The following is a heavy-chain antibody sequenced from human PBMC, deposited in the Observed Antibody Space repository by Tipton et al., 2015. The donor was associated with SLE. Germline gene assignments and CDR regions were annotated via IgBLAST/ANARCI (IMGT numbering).Heavy chain of an antibody. V-gene: IGHV4-39*07. CDR2: MYYSGTS. J-gene: IGHJ5*02. D-gene: IGHD5-12*01. CDR1: GGSINTTNYY. CDR3: TGYNIDRGWFDP. Sequence: TLSLTCTVSGGSINTTNYYWGWIRQPPGKGLDWIGSMYYSGTSYYNPSLKSRATISIGMSKNQFSLKLNYVTDADTALYYCTGYNIDRGWFDPWGQGTLVTVSS.